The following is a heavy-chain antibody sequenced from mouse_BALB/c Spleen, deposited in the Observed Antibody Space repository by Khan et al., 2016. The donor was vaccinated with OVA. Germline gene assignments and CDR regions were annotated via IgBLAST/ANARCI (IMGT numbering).Heavy chain of an antibody. CDR3: TRAYDRYDCYYAMDY. J-gene: IGHJ4*01. D-gene: IGHD2-14*01. CDR2: IGGGGST. V-gene: IGHV2-6-4*01. Sequence: QVQLQQPGPGPVAPSQSLSLTCTVSGFSFSRYNIHWIRQPPGKGLEWLGMIGGGGSTDYYSTLQYSLIIIKDTSKSQVCLQMTSLRPDDTAMYCGTRAYDRYDCYYAMDYWGQGTLVTVS. CDR1: GFSFSRYN.